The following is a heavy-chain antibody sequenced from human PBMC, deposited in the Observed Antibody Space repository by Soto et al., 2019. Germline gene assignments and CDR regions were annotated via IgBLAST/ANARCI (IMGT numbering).Heavy chain of an antibody. D-gene: IGHD3-10*01. Sequence: QLQLQESGSGLVKPSQTLSLTCAVSGGSISSGGYSWSWIRQPPGKGLEWIGYIYHSGSTYYNPSLKSRVTISVDRSKNQFSLKLSSVTAADTAVYYCARGCNLLWFGELPGWFDPWGQGTLVTVSS. CDR3: ARGCNLLWFGELPGWFDP. CDR2: IYHSGST. J-gene: IGHJ5*02. CDR1: GGSISSGGYS. V-gene: IGHV4-30-2*01.